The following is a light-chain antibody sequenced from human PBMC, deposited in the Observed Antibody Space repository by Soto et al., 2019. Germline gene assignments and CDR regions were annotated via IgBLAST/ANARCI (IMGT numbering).Light chain of an antibody. CDR2: GAS. CDR1: QSVSNNY. V-gene: IGKV3-20*01. J-gene: IGKJ1*01. CDR3: QKYGSSPWT. Sequence: IVLTPSPGTMSLSAGDRATLSCRASQSVSNNYLAWYQQKPGQAPRLLIYGASNRATGIPDRFSGSGSGTDFTLTISRLEPEDFAVYYCQKYGSSPWTFGQGTKVDIK.